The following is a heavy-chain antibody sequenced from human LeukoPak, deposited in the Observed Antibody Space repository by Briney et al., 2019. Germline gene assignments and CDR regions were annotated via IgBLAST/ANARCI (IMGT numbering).Heavy chain of an antibody. CDR1: GFTFSSYG. J-gene: IGHJ4*02. D-gene: IGHD6-6*01. V-gene: IGHV3-33*01. CDR3: ARDKDIAARHPVPSPFDY. CDR2: IWYHGSNK. Sequence: GGSLRLFCAASGFTFSSYGMHWVRQAPGKGLQRLAVIWYHGSNKYYADSVKGRFTISRDNSKNTLYLQMNSLRAEDTAVYYCARDKDIAARHPVPSPFDYWGQGTLVTVSS.